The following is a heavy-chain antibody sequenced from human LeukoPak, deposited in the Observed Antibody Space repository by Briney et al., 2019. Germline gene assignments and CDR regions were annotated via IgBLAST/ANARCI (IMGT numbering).Heavy chain of an antibody. Sequence: GGSLRLSCAASGFTFSSYGMHWVRQAPGKGLEWVAVIWYDGSNKYYADSVKGRFTISRDNSKNTLYLQMNSLRAEDTAVYYCAKPHYYDSGGSYIAGAFDIWGQGTMVTVSS. J-gene: IGHJ3*02. CDR3: AKPHYYDSGGSYIAGAFDI. CDR2: IWYDGSNK. CDR1: GFTFSSYG. D-gene: IGHD3-22*01. V-gene: IGHV3-33*06.